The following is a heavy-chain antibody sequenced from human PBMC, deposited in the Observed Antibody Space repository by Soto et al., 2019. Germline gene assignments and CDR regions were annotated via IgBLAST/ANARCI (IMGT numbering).Heavy chain of an antibody. V-gene: IGHV1-18*01. CDR2: ISAYNGNT. CDR1: GYTFTSYG. Sequence: GASVKVSCKASGYTFTSYGISWVRQAPGQGLEWMGWISAYNGNTIYAQKLQGRVTMTTDTSTSTAYMELRSLRSDDTAVYYCARDLPEVVPAAFDAFDIWGQGTMVTVSS. D-gene: IGHD2-2*01. CDR3: ARDLPEVVPAAFDAFDI. J-gene: IGHJ3*02.